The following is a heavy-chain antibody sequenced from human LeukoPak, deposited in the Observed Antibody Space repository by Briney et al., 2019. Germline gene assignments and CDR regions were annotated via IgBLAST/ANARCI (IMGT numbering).Heavy chain of an antibody. D-gene: IGHD2-15*01. CDR1: GGTFRSYA. Sequence: ASVKVSCKASGGTFRSYAISWVRQAPGQGLEWMGGIIPIFGTANYAQKFQGRVTITADKSTSTAYMELSSPRSEDTAVYYCARGRPSRYCSGGSCYHLFDYWGQGTLVTVSS. V-gene: IGHV1-69*06. CDR2: IIPIFGTA. J-gene: IGHJ4*02. CDR3: ARGRPSRYCSGGSCYHLFDY.